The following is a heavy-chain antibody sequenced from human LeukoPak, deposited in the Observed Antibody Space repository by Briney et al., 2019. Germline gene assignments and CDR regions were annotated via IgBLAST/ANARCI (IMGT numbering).Heavy chain of an antibody. V-gene: IGHV3-30*01. CDR1: GFTFSSYA. CDR3: ARYEYSRLVGAFDI. D-gene: IGHD6-6*01. J-gene: IGHJ3*02. Sequence: GRSLRLSCAASGFTFSSYAMHWVRQAPGKGLEWVAVISYDGSNKYYADSVKGRFTISRDNSKNTLYLQMNSLRAEDTAVYYCARYEYSRLVGAFDIWGQGTMVTVSS. CDR2: ISYDGSNK.